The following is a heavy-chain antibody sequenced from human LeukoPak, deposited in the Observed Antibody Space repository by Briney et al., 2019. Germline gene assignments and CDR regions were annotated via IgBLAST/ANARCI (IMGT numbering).Heavy chain of an antibody. V-gene: IGHV1-2*02. D-gene: IGHD4-23*01. Sequence: GASVKVSCKASGYTFTDYHIHWVRQAPGQGLEWMGWIGPNSGGTDYAQKFQGRVTMTRDTSISTAYFVLSRLASDDTAVYYCARANTIMTTVVTSFDSWGQGTLVTVSS. CDR3: ARANTIMTTVVTSFDS. CDR1: GYTFTDYH. J-gene: IGHJ4*02. CDR2: IGPNSGGT.